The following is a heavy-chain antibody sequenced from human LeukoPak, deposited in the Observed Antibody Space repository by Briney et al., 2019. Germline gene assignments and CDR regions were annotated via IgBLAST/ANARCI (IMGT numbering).Heavy chain of an antibody. CDR1: GFTFSSHN. J-gene: IGHJ6*02. CDR2: ISSSSSTI. V-gene: IGHV3-48*04. Sequence: GGSLRLSCAASGFTFSSHNMNWVRQAPGKGLEWVSYISSSSSTIYYADSVKGRFTISRDNARNSLHLQMNSLRAEDTAVYYCAIPPLSGTGSSRPLAEIDVWGQGTTVTVCS. CDR3: AIPPLSGTGSSRPLAEIDV. D-gene: IGHD3-10*01.